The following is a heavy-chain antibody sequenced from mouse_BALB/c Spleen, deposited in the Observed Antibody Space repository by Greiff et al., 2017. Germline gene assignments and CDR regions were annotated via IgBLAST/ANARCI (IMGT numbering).Heavy chain of an antibody. CDR2: INPYNDVT. CDR3: ASPSGNYYAMDY. CDR1: GYTFTSYV. V-gene: IGHV1-14*01. D-gene: IGHD2-1*01. Sequence: EVQLQQSGPELVKPGASVKMSCKASGYTFTSYVMHWVKQKPGQGLEWIGYINPYNDVTKYNEKFKGKATLTSDKSSSTTYMELSSLASDDSAVYYRASPSGNYYAMDYWGQGTSVTVSS. J-gene: IGHJ4*01.